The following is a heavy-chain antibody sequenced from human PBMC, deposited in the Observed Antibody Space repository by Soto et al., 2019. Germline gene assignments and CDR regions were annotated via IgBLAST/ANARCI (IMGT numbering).Heavy chain of an antibody. CDR2: INPSGGST. D-gene: IGHD5-18*01. CDR3: ARCDETAMVFDY. CDR1: GYTLTSHY. V-gene: IGHV1-46*04. Sequence: QVLLVQSGAEVKKPGASVTVSCKASGYTLTSHYMHWVRQAPEQGLEWMGIINPSGGSTTYEQKLQGRVTLTRDTCASTVCIELSRLRSEDTAKYYCARCDETAMVFDYWGLGTRVTVSS. J-gene: IGHJ4*02.